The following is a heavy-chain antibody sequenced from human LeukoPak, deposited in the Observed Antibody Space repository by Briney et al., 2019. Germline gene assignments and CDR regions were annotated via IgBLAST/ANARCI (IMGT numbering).Heavy chain of an antibody. V-gene: IGHV3-74*01. Sequence: GGSLRLSCAASGFTFSSYWMHWVRQAPGKGLVWVSRINSDGSSTSYADPVKGRFTISRDNAKNTLYLQMNSLRAEDTAVYYCARGRWLQLRWFDPWGQGTLVTVSS. J-gene: IGHJ5*02. CDR1: GFTFSSYW. CDR3: ARGRWLQLRWFDP. D-gene: IGHD5-24*01. CDR2: INSDGSST.